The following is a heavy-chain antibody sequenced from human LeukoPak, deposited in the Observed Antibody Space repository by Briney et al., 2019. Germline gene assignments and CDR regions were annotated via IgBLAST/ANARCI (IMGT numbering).Heavy chain of an antibody. CDR1: GYSISSGYY. Sequence: SETLSLTCTVSGYSISSGYYWGWIRQPPGKGLEWIGYIYYSGSTNYNPSLKSRVTISVDTSKNQFSLKLSSVTAADTAVYYCARAVEIGYFDYWGQGTLVTVSS. CDR2: IYYSGST. V-gene: IGHV4-61*01. J-gene: IGHJ4*02. CDR3: ARAVEIGYFDY. D-gene: IGHD5-24*01.